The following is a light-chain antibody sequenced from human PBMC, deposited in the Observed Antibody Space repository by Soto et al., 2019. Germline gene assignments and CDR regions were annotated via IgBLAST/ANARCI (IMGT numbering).Light chain of an antibody. CDR2: AAS. J-gene: IGKJ5*01. CDR3: QQLHSYTIR. V-gene: IGKV1-9*01. Sequence: TLSPSSLLLSIKYPRTFTFRSSQGISTFLAWYQQKAGKAPKPLIYAASTLQSGVSSRFSGSGSGTDFTLTICSLQPEDSAIYYCQQLHSYTIRFCHGTRLEIK. CDR1: QGISTF.